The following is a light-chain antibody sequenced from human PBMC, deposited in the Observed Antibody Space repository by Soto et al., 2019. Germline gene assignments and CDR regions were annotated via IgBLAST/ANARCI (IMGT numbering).Light chain of an antibody. V-gene: IGLV4-60*02. J-gene: IGLJ3*02. CDR1: SEHTSYI. Sequence: QSVLTQSSSASASLGSSVKLTCTLSSEHTSYIIAWHQQQPGKAPRFLMNLEDSGTYNKGSGVPDRFSGSTSGADRYLIISNLQFEYEAEYYCETWDTSIWVFGGGTKVTVL. CDR2: LEDSGTY. CDR3: ETWDTSIWV.